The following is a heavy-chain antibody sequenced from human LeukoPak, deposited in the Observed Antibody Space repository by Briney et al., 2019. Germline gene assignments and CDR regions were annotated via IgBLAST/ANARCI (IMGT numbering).Heavy chain of an antibody. V-gene: IGHV3-15*05. CDR3: ATGFAP. Sequence: PGGSLRLSCAASGLTFTTAWMSWVRQAPGKGLEWVARIKGKSDGGTIDYAASVKGRFTISRDDSKNTLYLQMNSVKTEDTAVYYCATGFAPWGQGTLVTVSS. CDR2: IKGKSDGGTI. CDR1: GLTFTTAW. J-gene: IGHJ5*02.